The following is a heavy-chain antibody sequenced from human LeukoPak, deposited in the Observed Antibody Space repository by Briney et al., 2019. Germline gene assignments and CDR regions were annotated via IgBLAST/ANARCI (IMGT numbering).Heavy chain of an antibody. Sequence: SETLSPTCTVSGYSISSGYYWGWIRQPPGKGLEWIGCIYHSGSTYYNPSLKSRVTISVDTSKNQFSLKLSSVTAADTAVYYCARAPRYCSGGSCYFDYWGQGTLVSVSS. V-gene: IGHV4-38-2*02. D-gene: IGHD2-15*01. J-gene: IGHJ4*02. CDR1: GYSISSGYY. CDR2: IYHSGST. CDR3: ARAPRYCSGGSCYFDY.